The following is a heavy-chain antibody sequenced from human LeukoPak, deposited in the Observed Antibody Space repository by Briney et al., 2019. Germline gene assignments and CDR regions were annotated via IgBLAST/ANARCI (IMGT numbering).Heavy chain of an antibody. CDR1: GFTFSSYS. J-gene: IGHJ3*02. CDR3: AREGYSSSSDAFDI. D-gene: IGHD6-6*01. V-gene: IGHV3-48*04. CDR2: ISSSSSTI. Sequence: GGSLRLSCAASGFTFSSYSMNWVRQAPGKGLEWVSYISSSSSTIYYADSVKGRFTISRDNAKNSLYLQMNSLRAEDTAVYYCAREGYSSSSDAFDIWGQGTMVTVSS.